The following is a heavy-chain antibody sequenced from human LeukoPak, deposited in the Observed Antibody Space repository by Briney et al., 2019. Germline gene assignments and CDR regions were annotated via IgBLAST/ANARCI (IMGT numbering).Heavy chain of an antibody. Sequence: ASVKVSCKASGGTFSSYAISWVRPAPGQGLERMGGIIPIFGTANYAQKFQGRVTITADESASTAYMELSSLRSEDTAVYYCAREVGYGGNSDAFDIWGQGTMVTVSS. CDR1: GGTFSSYA. V-gene: IGHV1-69*01. CDR3: AREVGYGGNSDAFDI. CDR2: IIPIFGTA. D-gene: IGHD4-23*01. J-gene: IGHJ3*02.